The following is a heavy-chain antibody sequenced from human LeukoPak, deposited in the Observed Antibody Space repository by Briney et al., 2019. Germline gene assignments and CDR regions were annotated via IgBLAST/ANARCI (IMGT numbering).Heavy chain of an antibody. Sequence: ASVKVSCKASGYTFTSYGISWVRQAPGQGLEWMGWISAYNGNTNYAQKLQGRVTMTTDTSTSTAYMELRSLRSDDTAVYYCARDGANYYDSSGYYPPDYWGQGTLVTVSP. CDR3: ARDGANYYDSSGYYPPDY. CDR1: GYTFTSYG. D-gene: IGHD3-22*01. CDR2: ISAYNGNT. J-gene: IGHJ4*02. V-gene: IGHV1-18*01.